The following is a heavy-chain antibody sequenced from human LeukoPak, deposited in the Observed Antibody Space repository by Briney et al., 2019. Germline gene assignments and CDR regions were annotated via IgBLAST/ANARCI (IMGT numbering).Heavy chain of an antibody. J-gene: IGHJ5*02. Sequence: GGSLRLSCAASGVIFSTYAVDSVCQAPGKGLEWVSAISSSGGTTYYADSVKGRFPIPRDNYKNTLYLRTNSLRPEDPDIYYRAKERNPWPTHFHPWGQGPLVPVSA. D-gene: IGHD2/OR15-2a*01. V-gene: IGHV3-23*01. CDR1: GVIFSTYA. CDR3: AKERNPWPTHFHP. CDR2: ISSSGGTT.